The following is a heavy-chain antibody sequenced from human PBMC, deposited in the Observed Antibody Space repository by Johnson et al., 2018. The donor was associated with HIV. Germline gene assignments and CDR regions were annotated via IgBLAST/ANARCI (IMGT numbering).Heavy chain of an antibody. CDR3: AKGGGSGWSDAFDI. Sequence: VQLVESGGGVVRPGGSLRLSCAASGFTFDDYGMSWVRQAPGKGLEWVSGINWNGGSTYYADPVRCRFTISRDNSENTLYLQLNSLRAEDTAVYYCAKGGGSGWSDAFDIWGQGTMVTVSS. CDR1: GFTFDDYG. J-gene: IGHJ3*02. V-gene: IGHV3-20*04. CDR2: INWNGGST. D-gene: IGHD6-19*01.